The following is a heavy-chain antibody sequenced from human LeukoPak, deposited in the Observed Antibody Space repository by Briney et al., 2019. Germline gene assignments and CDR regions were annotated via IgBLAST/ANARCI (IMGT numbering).Heavy chain of an antibody. V-gene: IGHV3-23*01. CDR2: IFGSGGSP. D-gene: IGHD5-18*01. CDR3: GKTTAGYSSGQKPAWPVDY. J-gene: IGHJ4*02. Sequence: GGSLRLSCEASGFTFGSFAMYWVRQAPGKGLEWIAGIFGSGGSPHYADSVKGRLTLSRENFKSTVYLQINSLRAEDTAVYYCGKTTAGYSSGQKPAWPVDYWGQGTLVTVSS. CDR1: GFTFGSFA.